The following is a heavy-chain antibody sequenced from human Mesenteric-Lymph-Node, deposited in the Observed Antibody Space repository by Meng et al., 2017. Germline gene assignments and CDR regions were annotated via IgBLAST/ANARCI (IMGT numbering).Heavy chain of an antibody. D-gene: IGHD3-22*01. V-gene: IGHV3-53*02. Sequence: VGLVETGGGLIQPGGSLRLSCAASGFTVSSNYMSWVRQAPGKGLEWVSVIYSGGSTYYADSVKGRFTISRDNSRNTLYLQMNSLRADDTAVYYCVREQYESRGHWGQGTLVTVSS. J-gene: IGHJ4*02. CDR2: IYSGGST. CDR1: GFTVSSNY. CDR3: VREQYESRGH.